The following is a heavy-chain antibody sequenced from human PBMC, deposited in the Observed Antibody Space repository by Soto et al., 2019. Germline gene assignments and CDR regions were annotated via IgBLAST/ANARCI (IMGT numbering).Heavy chain of an antibody. Sequence: VQLVESGGGVVQPGRSLRLSCAASGFTFSDYDMHWVRQAPGKGLEWVAVVSHDGRNTHYADSVKGRFTISRDSSKNTVSMEMTSLRAEDTAVYYCAKGGRQWLVTSDFKSWGQGALVTVSS. V-gene: IGHV3-30*18. CDR2: VSHDGRNT. CDR3: AKGGRQWLVTSDFKS. CDR1: GFTFSDYD. D-gene: IGHD6-19*01. J-gene: IGHJ5*02.